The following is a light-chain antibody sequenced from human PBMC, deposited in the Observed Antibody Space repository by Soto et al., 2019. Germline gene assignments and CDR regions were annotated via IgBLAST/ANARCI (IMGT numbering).Light chain of an antibody. V-gene: IGKV3-11*01. CDR1: QSISGY. CDR2: DTS. J-gene: IGKJ1*01. CDR3: QQRSNPTWT. Sequence: EIVLTQSPATLSLSPGERATLSCRASQSISGYLAWYQQKPCQAPRLLIFDTSNRAPGIPARFTGSGSGADFTLTITTLEPEDFAFYYCQQRSNPTWTFGQGTKVEI.